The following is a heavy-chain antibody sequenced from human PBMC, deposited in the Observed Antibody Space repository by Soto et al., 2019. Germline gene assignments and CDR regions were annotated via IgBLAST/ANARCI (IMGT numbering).Heavy chain of an antibody. D-gene: IGHD3-16*01. CDR1: GFTFDDYG. V-gene: IGHV3-20*04. CDR2: INWNGGST. CDR3: ARAEKNYAYVPMDV. J-gene: IGHJ6*02. Sequence: EVQLVESGGGVVRPGGSLSLSCAASGFTFDDYGMSWVRQAPGKGLEWVSGINWNGGSTVYADSVKGRFTISRDNAKNSLYLQVNSLRAEDTALYYCARAEKNYAYVPMDVWGQGTTVTVSS.